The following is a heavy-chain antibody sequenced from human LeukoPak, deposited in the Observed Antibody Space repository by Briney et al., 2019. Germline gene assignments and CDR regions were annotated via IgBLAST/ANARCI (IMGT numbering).Heavy chain of an antibody. J-gene: IGHJ4*02. Sequence: PGGSLRLSCAASGFTLSSYGMHWVRQAPGKGLEWVAVIWYDGSNKYYADSVKGRFTISRDNSKNTLYLQMNSLRAEDTAVYYCARDHWQSQLAPLRYWGQGTLVTVSS. CDR2: IWYDGSNK. CDR1: GFTLSSYG. D-gene: IGHD1-1*01. V-gene: IGHV3-33*01. CDR3: ARDHWQSQLAPLRY.